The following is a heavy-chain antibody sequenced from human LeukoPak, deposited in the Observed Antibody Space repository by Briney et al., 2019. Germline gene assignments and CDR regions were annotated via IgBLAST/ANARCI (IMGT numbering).Heavy chain of an antibody. D-gene: IGHD3-3*01. CDR3: ARDRFLGFDP. CDR2: IYYSGST. Sequence: PSETLSLTCTVSGGSISSYYWSWIRQPAGKGLEWIGYIYYSGSTNYNPSLKSRVTISVDTSKNQFSLKLSSVTAADTAVYYCARDRFLGFDPWGQGTLVTVSS. CDR1: GGSISSYY. V-gene: IGHV4-59*01. J-gene: IGHJ5*02.